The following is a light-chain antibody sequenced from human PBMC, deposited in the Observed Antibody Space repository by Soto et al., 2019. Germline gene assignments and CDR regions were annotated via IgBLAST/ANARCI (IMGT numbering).Light chain of an antibody. CDR2: DAS. J-gene: IGKJ1*01. CDR3: QQYNSYWT. CDR1: QDISSF. V-gene: IGKV1-5*01. Sequence: DVQMTQSPSTLSASVGDRVTISCRASQDISSFLAWYQHKPGKAPKLLIYDASTLQTGVPSRFRGSGFGTEFTLTISSLQPDDFATYYCQQYNSYWTFGQGTKVDIK.